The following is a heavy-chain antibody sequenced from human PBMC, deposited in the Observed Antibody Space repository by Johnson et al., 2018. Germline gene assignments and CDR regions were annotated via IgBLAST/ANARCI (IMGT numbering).Heavy chain of an antibody. CDR3: ASGSSSAYYPHLDY. V-gene: IGHV3-33*01. Sequence: QVQLQESGGGVVQPGRSXRLSCAASGFIFNNYGMHWVRQAPGKGLELVAIIWSDGSHKEYSDSFKGRFTISRNNSKNTLYLQMNSLRAEDTAVYSFASGSSSAYYPHLDYWGQGTLVTVSS. D-gene: IGHD3-22*01. J-gene: IGHJ4*02. CDR2: IWSDGSHK. CDR1: GFIFNNYG.